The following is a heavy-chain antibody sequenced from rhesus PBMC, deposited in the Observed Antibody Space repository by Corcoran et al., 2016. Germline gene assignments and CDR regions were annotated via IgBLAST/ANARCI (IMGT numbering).Heavy chain of an antibody. D-gene: IGHD3-16*01. CDR3: ARDPASNYYSGSNNRFDV. CDR1: GGSISDDYY. Sequence: QVQLQESGPGLVKPSETMSLTCAVSGGSISDDYYCTWTRPPHGKGLEWMGYIYGRGGGTNYNPSLKNRVTISIDTSKNQFSLKLSSVTAADTAVYYCARDPASNYYSGSNNRFDVWGAGVLVTVSS. V-gene: IGHV4-106*01. J-gene: IGHJ5-1*01. CDR2: IYGRGGGT.